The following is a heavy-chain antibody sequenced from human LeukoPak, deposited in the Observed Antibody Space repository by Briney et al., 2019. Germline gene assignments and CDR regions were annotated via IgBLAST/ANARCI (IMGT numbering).Heavy chain of an antibody. Sequence: PSQTLSLTCTVSGGSISSGGYYWSWIRQHPGKGLEWIGYIYYSGSTYYNPSLKSRVTISVDTSKNQFSLKLSSVTAADTAVYYCARRRTIFGVVDIWGQGTLVTVSS. V-gene: IGHV4-31*03. CDR1: GGSISSGGYY. CDR3: ARRRTIFGVVDI. D-gene: IGHD3-3*01. CDR2: IYYSGST. J-gene: IGHJ4*02.